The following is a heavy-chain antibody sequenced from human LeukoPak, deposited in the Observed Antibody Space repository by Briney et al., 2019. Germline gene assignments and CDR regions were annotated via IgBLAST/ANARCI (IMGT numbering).Heavy chain of an antibody. CDR2: IRYDGSIK. V-gene: IGHV3-30*02. CDR1: GFTFSSYG. D-gene: IGHD6-13*01. CDR3: AKGGSSWSYFDY. J-gene: IGHJ4*02. Sequence: GGSLRLSCAASGFTFSSYGRHWVRQAPGKGLEWVAFIRYDGSIKYYADSVKGRFTISRDNSKNTLYLQMNSLRDEDTAVYYCAKGGSSWSYFDYWGQGTLVTVSS.